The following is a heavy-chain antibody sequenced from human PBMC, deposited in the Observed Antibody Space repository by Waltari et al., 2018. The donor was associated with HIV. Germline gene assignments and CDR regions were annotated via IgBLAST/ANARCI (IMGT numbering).Heavy chain of an antibody. CDR1: GYTFTAYF. V-gene: IGHV1-2*02. CDR3: ARGDRDYDILTGYSSNWFDP. J-gene: IGHJ5*02. Sequence: QMQLVQSGAEVKKPGASVKVSCAAPGYTFTAYFMHWVRQAPGQGLEWMGWINSHSGGTNFAQKFQGRITMTSDTSISTVYMELSRLTSDDTAVYYCARGDRDYDILTGYSSNWFDPWGQGTLVTVS. CDR2: INSHSGGT. D-gene: IGHD3-9*01.